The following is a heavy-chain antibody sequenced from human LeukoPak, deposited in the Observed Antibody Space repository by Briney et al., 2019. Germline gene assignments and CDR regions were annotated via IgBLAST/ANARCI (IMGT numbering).Heavy chain of an antibody. CDR2: INHSGST. J-gene: IGHJ4*02. CDR3: ARTDDYGEVFDY. V-gene: IGHV4-34*01. D-gene: IGHD4-17*01. Sequence: PSETLSLTCAVYGGSFSGYYWSWIRQPPGKGLEWIGEINHSGSTNYNPSLKSRVTISVDTSKNQFSLKLSSVTAADTAVYYCARTDDYGEVFDYWGQGTLVTVSS. CDR1: GGSFSGYY.